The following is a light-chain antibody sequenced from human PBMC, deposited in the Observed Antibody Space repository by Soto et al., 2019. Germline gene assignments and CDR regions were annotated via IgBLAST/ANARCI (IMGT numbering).Light chain of an antibody. J-gene: IGKJ1*01. CDR3: QQYYSTPRT. CDR2: WAS. CDR1: QSVLYSSNNKNY. V-gene: IGKV4-1*01. Sequence: DIVMTQSPDSLAVSLGERATINCKSSQSVLYSSNNKNYLAWYQQKPGQPPKLLIYWASTRESGVPDRFSGSGSGTDFTITISSLQAEDGAVYYCQQYYSTPRTFGQGTKGEIK.